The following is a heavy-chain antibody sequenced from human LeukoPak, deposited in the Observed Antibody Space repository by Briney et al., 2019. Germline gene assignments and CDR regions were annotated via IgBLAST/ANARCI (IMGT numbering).Heavy chain of an antibody. J-gene: IGHJ4*02. V-gene: IGHV1-69*05. D-gene: IGHD4-11*01. CDR1: GGTFSSYA. CDR3: PWVGIKYSTPHYFDC. Sequence: GASVKVSCKASGGTFSSYAINWVRQAPGQGLEWMGGIIPLSGATHYAQKIQDRLTLTTHESTSTPSMELSNHRSEGAPRCFFPWVGIKYSTPHYFDCWGQGTLVTVSS. CDR2: IIPLSGAT.